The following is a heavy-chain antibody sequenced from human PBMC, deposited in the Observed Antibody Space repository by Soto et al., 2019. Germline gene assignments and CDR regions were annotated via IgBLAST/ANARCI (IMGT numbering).Heavy chain of an antibody. CDR3: ARMSYFYDKWYFDI. D-gene: IGHD3-22*01. J-gene: IGHJ2*01. Sequence: TLSLTCSVSGGSINNNDYYRCWFRQTPGKGLEWIGYVYYSGSSDYIPSLKSRLSMSIDKSKNQFHMKLNSVTAADTSTYFCARMSYFYDKWYFDIWGRGTLVTVS. CDR2: VYYSGSS. V-gene: IGHV4-30-4*01. CDR1: GGSINNNDYY.